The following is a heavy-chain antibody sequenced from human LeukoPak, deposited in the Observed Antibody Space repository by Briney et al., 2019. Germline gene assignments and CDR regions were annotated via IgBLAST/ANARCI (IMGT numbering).Heavy chain of an antibody. CDR2: IIPIFGTA. Sequence: ASVRVSYRASGGTFSIYAISWVRRAPGQGLEGMGGIIPIFGTANYAQKLQGRVTITADESTSTAYMELSSLRSEDTAVYYCASRPDLDYYYYGMDVWGQGTTVTVSS. CDR3: ASRPDLDYYYYGMDV. CDR1: GGTFSIYA. V-gene: IGHV1-69*13. D-gene: IGHD1-1*01. J-gene: IGHJ6*02.